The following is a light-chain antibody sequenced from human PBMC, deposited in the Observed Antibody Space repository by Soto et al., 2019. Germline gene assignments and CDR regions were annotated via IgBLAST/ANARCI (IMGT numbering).Light chain of an antibody. CDR3: QQYNNWPWT. V-gene: IGKV3-15*01. J-gene: IGKJ1*01. CDR2: GAS. CDR1: QSVSSN. Sequence: EMVMTQSPATLSVSPGARATLSCRASQSVSSNLAWYQQKPGQAPRLLIYGASTRATGIPARFSGSGSVTEFTLTISSLQSEDFAVYYCQQYNNWPWTFGQGTKVEVK.